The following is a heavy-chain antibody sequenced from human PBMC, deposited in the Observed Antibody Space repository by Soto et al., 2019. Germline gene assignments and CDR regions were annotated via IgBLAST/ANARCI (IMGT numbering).Heavy chain of an antibody. CDR3: ATSTIAVVFSTTIDAFDL. Sequence: QVQLVQSGAEVKKPGASVKVSCRASADIFSNYDINWVRQAAGQGLEWMGWMNPRSGSTGSAQEFQGRVTMTRNTSISTAYIEVSSLRSEDTAVYYCATSTIAVVFSTTIDAFDLWGQGTMVTVSS. CDR1: ADIFSNYD. V-gene: IGHV1-8*01. D-gene: IGHD3-22*01. CDR2: MNPRSGST. J-gene: IGHJ3*01.